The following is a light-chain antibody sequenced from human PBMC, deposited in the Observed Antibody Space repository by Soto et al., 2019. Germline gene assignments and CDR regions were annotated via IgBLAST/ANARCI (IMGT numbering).Light chain of an antibody. CDR1: QSVSSY. Sequence: ELTHSPATMALSPRERDTLSCRASQSVSSYLAWYQQKPGQAPRLLIYDALNRATGIPARFSGSGSGTDFTLTISSLDPEDFAVYYCQRRSNWPRTFGQGTK. CDR2: DAL. CDR3: QRRSNWPRT. J-gene: IGKJ1*01. V-gene: IGKV3-11*01.